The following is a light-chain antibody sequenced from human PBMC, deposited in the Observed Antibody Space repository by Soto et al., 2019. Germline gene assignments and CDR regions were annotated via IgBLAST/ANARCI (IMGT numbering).Light chain of an antibody. V-gene: IGKV3-15*01. CDR1: QSVSSD. J-gene: IGKJ5*01. CDR2: DAS. Sequence: EIVMTQSPATLSVSPGERATLSCRASQSVSSDLAWYQQKGGQAPRLLIYDASTRATGIPARFSGTGSGTEFTLTISSLQSEDFAVYYCQQYNNWPTFGHGTRLEIK. CDR3: QQYNNWPT.